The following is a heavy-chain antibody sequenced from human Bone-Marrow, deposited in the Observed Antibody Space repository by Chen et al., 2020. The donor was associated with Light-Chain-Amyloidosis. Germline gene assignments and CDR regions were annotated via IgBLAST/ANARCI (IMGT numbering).Heavy chain of an antibody. CDR1: GFTFRTSW. CDR3: VREFTGYDDY. J-gene: IGHJ4*02. V-gene: IGHV3-74*01. CDR2: TKRVGGRI. D-gene: IGHD5-12*01. Sequence: EVQLVESGGGLVQPGGSLRLSCAASGFTFRTSWMHWVRQAPGKGLVWVSRTKRVGGRIDYADSVKGRFTISRDNAKNTLYLQMNSLRAEDTAVYYCVREFTGYDDYLGQGTLVTVSS.